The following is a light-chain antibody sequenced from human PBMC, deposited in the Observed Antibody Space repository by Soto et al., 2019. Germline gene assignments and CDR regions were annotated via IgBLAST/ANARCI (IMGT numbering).Light chain of an antibody. Sequence: QSALTQPASVSGSPGQSITIPCTGTSSDVGGYNYVSWYQKHPGKAPKLMIYEVSNRPSGVSNRFSGSKSGNTASLTISGLQAEDEADYYCSSYTSSGTVVFGGGTKLTVL. CDR2: EVS. V-gene: IGLV2-14*01. CDR3: SSYTSSGTVV. J-gene: IGLJ2*01. CDR1: SSDVGGYNY.